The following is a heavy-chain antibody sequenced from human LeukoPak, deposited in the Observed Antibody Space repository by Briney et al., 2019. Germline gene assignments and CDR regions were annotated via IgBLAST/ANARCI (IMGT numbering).Heavy chain of an antibody. Sequence: ASVKVSCKASGYTFTSYGISWVRQAPGQGLEWMGWISAYNGNTNYAQKLQGRVTMTTDTSTSTAYMELRSLRSDDTAVYYCARSRLSYTIPRFDPWGQGTLVTVSS. CDR3: ARSRLSYTIPRFDP. J-gene: IGHJ5*02. CDR1: GYTFTSYG. D-gene: IGHD3-16*02. CDR2: ISAYNGNT. V-gene: IGHV1-18*01.